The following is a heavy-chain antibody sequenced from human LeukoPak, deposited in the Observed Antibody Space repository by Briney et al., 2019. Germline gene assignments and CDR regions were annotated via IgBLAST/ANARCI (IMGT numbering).Heavy chain of an antibody. V-gene: IGHV5-51*01. D-gene: IGHD3-22*01. CDR2: IYPGDSDT. CDR1: GYSFTSYW. Sequence: RGESLKISCKGSGYSFTSYWIGWVRQMPGKGLEWMGIIYPGDSDTRYSPSFQGQVTISADKSISTAYLQWSTLEASDTATYYCARPSSGTYYGMDVWGQGTTVTVSS. J-gene: IGHJ6*02. CDR3: ARPSSGTYYGMDV.